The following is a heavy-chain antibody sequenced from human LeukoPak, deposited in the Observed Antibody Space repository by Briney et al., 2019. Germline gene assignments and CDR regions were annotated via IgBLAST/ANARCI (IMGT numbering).Heavy chain of an antibody. CDR2: IIPIFGTA. D-gene: IGHD3-22*01. V-gene: IGHV1-69*05. Sequence: SVKVSCKASGGTFSSYAISWVRQAPGQGLEWMGGIIPIFGTANYAQKFQGRVTITTDESTSTAYMELSSLRSEDTAVYYCARAGSSGNSGNDDAFDIWGQGTLVTVSS. J-gene: IGHJ3*02. CDR1: GGTFSSYA. CDR3: ARAGSSGNSGNDDAFDI.